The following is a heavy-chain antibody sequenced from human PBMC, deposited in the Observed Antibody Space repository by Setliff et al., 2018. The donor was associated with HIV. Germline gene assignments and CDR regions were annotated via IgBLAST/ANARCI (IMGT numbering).Heavy chain of an antibody. D-gene: IGHD1-26*01. J-gene: IGHJ5*02. CDR3: ARARLQGIVTAVGPRDNCLDP. Sequence: GSVKVSCKASGYSFINYGISWVRQAPGQGPEWMGWISAYTGHTDYAPRLLGRVTMTTDTSTSTAYMELRSLTSDDTAVYYCARARLQGIVTAVGPRDNCLDPWGQGTRVTVSS. CDR1: GYSFINYG. CDR2: ISAYTGHT. V-gene: IGHV1-18*01.